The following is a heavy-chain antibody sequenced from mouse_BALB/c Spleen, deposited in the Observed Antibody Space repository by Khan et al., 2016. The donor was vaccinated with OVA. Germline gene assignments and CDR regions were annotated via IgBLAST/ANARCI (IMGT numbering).Heavy chain of an antibody. CDR2: ISYSGST. Sequence: VQLKESGPGLVKPSQSLSLTCTVTGYSITSDYAWNWIRQFPGNKLEWMGYISYSGSTSYHPSLKSRISITRDTSKNQFFLQLNSVTTEDTATYYCARGVRLTYWGQGTLVIVSA. V-gene: IGHV3-2*02. CDR1: GYSITSDYA. CDR3: ARGVRLTY. D-gene: IGHD1-2*01. J-gene: IGHJ3*01.